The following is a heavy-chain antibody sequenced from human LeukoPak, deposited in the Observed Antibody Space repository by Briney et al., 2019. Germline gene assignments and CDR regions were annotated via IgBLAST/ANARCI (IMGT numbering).Heavy chain of an antibody. CDR2: FDPEDGET. Sequence: ASVKVSCKVSGYTLTELSMHWVRQAPGKGLEWMGGFDPEDGETIYAQKFQGRVTMTEDTSTDTAYMELSSLRSEDTAVYCCATGGMAHNGYYFDYWGQGTLVTVSS. J-gene: IGHJ4*02. CDR3: ATGGMAHNGYYFDY. D-gene: IGHD5-24*01. V-gene: IGHV1-24*01. CDR1: GYTLTELS.